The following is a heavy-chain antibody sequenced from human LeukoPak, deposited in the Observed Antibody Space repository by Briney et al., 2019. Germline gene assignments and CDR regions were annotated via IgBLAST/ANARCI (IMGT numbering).Heavy chain of an antibody. J-gene: IGHJ4*02. D-gene: IGHD3-3*01. CDR3: AKEGDSLGYYGGSYY. Sequence: PSETLSLTCTVSGGSISSYYWSWIRKPPGKGLEWIGYIYYSGSTNYNPSLKSRVTISVDKSKNQFSLNLSSVTAADTAVYYCAKEGDSLGYYGGSYYWGQGTLVTVSS. V-gene: IGHV4-59*12. CDR2: IYYSGST. CDR1: GGSISSYY.